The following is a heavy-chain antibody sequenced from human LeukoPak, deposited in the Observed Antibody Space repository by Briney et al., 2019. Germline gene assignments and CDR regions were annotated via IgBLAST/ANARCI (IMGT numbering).Heavy chain of an antibody. CDR1: GGTFSSYA. V-gene: IGHV1-69*13. J-gene: IGHJ4*02. CDR2: IIPIFGTA. Sequence: SVKVSSKASGGTFSSYAISWVRQAPGQGLEWMGGIIPIFGTANYAQKFQGRVTITADESTSTAYMELSSLRSEDTAVYYCARVQSYHPRGYHRTYYFDYWGQGTLVTVSS. D-gene: IGHD5-18*01. CDR3: ARVQSYHPRGYHRTYYFDY.